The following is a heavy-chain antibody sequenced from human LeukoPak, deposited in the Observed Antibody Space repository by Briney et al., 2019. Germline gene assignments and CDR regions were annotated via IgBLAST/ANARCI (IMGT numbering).Heavy chain of an antibody. CDR1: GFTVSSNY. J-gene: IGHJ6*02. Sequence: PGGSLRLSCAASGFTVSSNYMSWVRQAPGKGLEWVSVIYSGGSTYYADSVKGRFTISRDNSKNTLYLQMNSLRAEDTAVYYCAREWRYYGSGSWSIYGMDVWGQGTTVTVSS. D-gene: IGHD3-10*01. V-gene: IGHV3-53*01. CDR2: IYSGGST. CDR3: AREWRYYGSGSWSIYGMDV.